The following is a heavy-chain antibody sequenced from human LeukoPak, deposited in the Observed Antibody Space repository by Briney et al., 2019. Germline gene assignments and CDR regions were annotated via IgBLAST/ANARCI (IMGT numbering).Heavy chain of an antibody. CDR1: GFTFSAYS. CDR2: IRHDSSDI. CDR3: ARDGRPLDY. J-gene: IGHJ4*02. V-gene: IGHV3-48*01. Sequence: PGGSLRLSCAASGFTFSAYSMNWVRQAPGKGLEWISFIRHDSSDIYDADSVKGRFTISRDNGKNSVYLQMNSLRVEDTAVYYCARDGRPLDYWGQGTLVTVSS.